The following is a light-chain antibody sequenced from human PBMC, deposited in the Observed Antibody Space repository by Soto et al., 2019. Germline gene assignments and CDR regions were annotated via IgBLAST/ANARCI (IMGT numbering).Light chain of an antibody. CDR3: QQYNPYTWT. Sequence: DIQMTQSPSTLSASVGDRVTITCRASQSIGSWLAWYQQKPGKAPRLLIYDASSLESGVPSRFSGSGSGTEFTLTISSLQPDDFATYYCQQYNPYTWTFGHGTKVDI. CDR2: DAS. J-gene: IGKJ1*01. CDR1: QSIGSW. V-gene: IGKV1-5*01.